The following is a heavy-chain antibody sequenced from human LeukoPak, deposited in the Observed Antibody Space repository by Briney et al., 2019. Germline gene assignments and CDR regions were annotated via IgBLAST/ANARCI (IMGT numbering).Heavy chain of an antibody. V-gene: IGHV4-4*07. CDR2: IYTSGST. J-gene: IGHJ4*02. CDR3: ARDYYGSGSYYVPFDY. Sequence: PSETLSLTCTVSGGSISSYYWSWIRQPAGKGLEWIGRIYTSGSTNYNPSLKSRVTMSVDTSKNQFSLKLSSVTAADTAVYYCARDYYGSGSYYVPFDYWGQGTLVTVSS. D-gene: IGHD3-10*01. CDR1: GGSISSYY.